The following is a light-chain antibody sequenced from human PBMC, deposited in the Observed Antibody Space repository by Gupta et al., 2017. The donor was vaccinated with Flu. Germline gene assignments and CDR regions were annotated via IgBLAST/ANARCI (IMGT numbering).Light chain of an antibody. J-gene: IGKJ1*01. V-gene: IGKV2-28*01. CDR3: MQDLQSPWT. CDR1: QSRLHSNGYNY. Sequence: DIVMTQSLLSLSVTPGGPASISCRSSQSRLHSNGYNYVDWYVQKPGQSPQVLIFLASSRPCGVPDRFSGSGSGTDFTLRISKVEAEDAGTYYCMQDLQSPWTFGQGTKVEVK. CDR2: LAS.